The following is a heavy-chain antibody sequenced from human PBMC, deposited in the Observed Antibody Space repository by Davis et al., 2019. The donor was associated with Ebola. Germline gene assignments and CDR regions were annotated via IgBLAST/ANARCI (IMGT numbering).Heavy chain of an antibody. CDR2: IYPGGDT. D-gene: IGHD1-1*01. CDR1: GFTVSTKN. J-gene: IGHJ4*02. V-gene: IGHV3-53*01. CDR3: VREDNWAYHY. Sequence: GGSLRLSCAVSGFTVSTKNMNWVRQAPGKGLEYVSDIYPGGDTFYVGSVRGRFTISRDDSTNTLYLQMNSLRTEDTAVYYCVREDNWAYHYWGQGTLVTVSS.